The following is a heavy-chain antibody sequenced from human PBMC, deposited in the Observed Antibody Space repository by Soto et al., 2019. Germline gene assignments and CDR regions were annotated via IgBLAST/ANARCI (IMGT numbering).Heavy chain of an antibody. CDR2: ISGSGGST. Sequence: GGSLRLSCAASGFTFSSYAMSWVRQAPGKGLEWVSAISGSGGSTYYADSVKGRFTISRDNSKNTLYLQMNSLRAEDTAVYYCAKAPWNDDYYYYYMDVWGKGTTVTVSS. J-gene: IGHJ6*03. CDR3: AKAPWNDDYYYYYMDV. CDR1: GFTFSSYA. D-gene: IGHD1-1*01. V-gene: IGHV3-23*01.